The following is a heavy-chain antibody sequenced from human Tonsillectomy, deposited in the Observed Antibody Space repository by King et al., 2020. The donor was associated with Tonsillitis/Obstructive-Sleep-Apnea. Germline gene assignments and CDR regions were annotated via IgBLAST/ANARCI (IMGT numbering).Heavy chain of an antibody. CDR3: NGGFDYYMDV. CDR2: ISYVGSIK. D-gene: IGHD2-8*01. CDR1: GFTFSSYG. V-gene: IGHV3-30*03. J-gene: IGHJ6*03. Sequence: VQLVESGGGVVQPGRSLRLSCAASGFTFSSYGMHWVRQAPGKGLEWVAVISYVGSIKYYADSVKGRFTISRDNSKNTLYLQMNSLRAEDTAVYYCNGGFDYYMDVWGKGTTVTVSS.